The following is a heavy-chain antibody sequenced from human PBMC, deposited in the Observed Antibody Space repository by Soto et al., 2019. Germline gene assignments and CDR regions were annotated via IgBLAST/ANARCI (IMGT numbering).Heavy chain of an antibody. V-gene: IGHV1-18*01. CDR3: ARDRDRVDDI. D-gene: IGHD2-15*01. J-gene: IGHJ3*02. CDR2: INAYXGNR. CDR1: GYTFNTYG. Sequence: XSVKVSCKASGYTFNTYGITWVRQAPGQGLEWRAXINAYXGNRIYAQNFXXGVTVTTXTSTSNDYMELMSLTSDDTAVYFCARDRDRVDDIWGLGTMVTVSS.